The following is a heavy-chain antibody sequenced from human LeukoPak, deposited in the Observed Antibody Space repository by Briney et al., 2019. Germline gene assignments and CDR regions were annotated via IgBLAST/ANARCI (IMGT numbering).Heavy chain of an antibody. CDR2: INSDGSST. V-gene: IGHV3-74*01. Sequence: WGSLRLSCAASGFTFSSYWMHWVRQAPGKGLVWVSRINSDGSSTTYADSVKGRFTISRDNAKNTLYLQMNSLRAEDTAMYYCARVFSGWYFYFDSWGQGTLVTVSS. D-gene: IGHD6-19*01. CDR1: GFTFSSYW. CDR3: ARVFSGWYFYFDS. J-gene: IGHJ4*02.